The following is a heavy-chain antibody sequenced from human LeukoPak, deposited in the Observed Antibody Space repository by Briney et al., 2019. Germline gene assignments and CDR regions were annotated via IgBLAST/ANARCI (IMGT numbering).Heavy chain of an antibody. CDR2: IYYSGST. CDR1: GGSISSYY. D-gene: IGHD3-10*01. J-gene: IGHJ4*02. CDR3: ARSRHLLWFGEFQAL. V-gene: IGHV4-59*08. Sequence: SETLSLTCTVSGGSISSYYWSWIRQPPGKGLEWMGYIYYSGSTNYNPSLKSRVTISVDTSKNQFSLKLSSVTAADTAVYYCARSRHLLWFGEFQALWGQGTLVTVSS.